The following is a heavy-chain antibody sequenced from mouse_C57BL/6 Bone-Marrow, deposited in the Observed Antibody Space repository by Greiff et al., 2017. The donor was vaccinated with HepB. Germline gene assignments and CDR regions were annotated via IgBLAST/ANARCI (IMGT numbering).Heavy chain of an antibody. V-gene: IGHV3-8*01. J-gene: IGHJ2*01. CDR3: ARGIYYYGSSYVNFDY. D-gene: IGHD1-1*01. CDR1: GYSITSDY. Sequence: DVQLQESGPGLAKPSQTLSLTCSVTGYSITSDYWNWIRKFPGNKLEYMGYISYSGSTYYNPSLKSRISITRDTSKNQYYLQLNSVTTEDTATYYCARGIYYYGSSYVNFDYWGQGTTLTVSS. CDR2: ISYSGST.